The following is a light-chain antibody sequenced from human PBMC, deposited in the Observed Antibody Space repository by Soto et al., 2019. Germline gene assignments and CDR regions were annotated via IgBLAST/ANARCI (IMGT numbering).Light chain of an antibody. J-gene: IGKJ4*01. CDR1: QSVPSSF. CDR3: QQYGRSPLT. Sequence: EIVLTQSPGTLSLSPGEGATLSCRASQSVPSSFLAWYQQKPGQAPRLLMYGASNRAAGIQDRFSGSGSGTDFTLTISRLEPEDSAVYFCQQYGRSPLTFGGGTKVEIK. CDR2: GAS. V-gene: IGKV3-20*01.